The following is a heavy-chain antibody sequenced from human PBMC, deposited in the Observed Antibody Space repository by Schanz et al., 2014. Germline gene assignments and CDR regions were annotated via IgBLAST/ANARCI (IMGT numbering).Heavy chain of an antibody. J-gene: IGHJ6*02. Sequence: EVQLVESGGDLVQPGRSLRLSCAASGFTFDEYGMHWVRQAPGKGLEWVSGISWNGGFIAYGDAVKGRFTISRDNAKNTVFLQMNNLRAEDTAVYYCARGASRDYFAMDVWGQGTTVTVSS. CDR3: ARGASRDYFAMDV. V-gene: IGHV3-9*01. CDR2: ISWNGGFI. CDR1: GFTFDEYG.